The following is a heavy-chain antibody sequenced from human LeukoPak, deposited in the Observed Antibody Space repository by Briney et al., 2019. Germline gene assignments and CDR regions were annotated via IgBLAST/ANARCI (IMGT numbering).Heavy chain of an antibody. Sequence: ASVKVSCKASGYTFTGYYMHWVRQAPGQGLEWMGWINPNSGGTNYAQKFQGRVTMTRDTSISTAYMELSRLRSDDTAVYYCARGGYDYVWGSYRYDAFDIWGQGTMVTVSS. CDR3: ARGGYDYVWGSYRYDAFDI. J-gene: IGHJ3*02. CDR1: GYTFTGYY. V-gene: IGHV1-2*02. CDR2: INPNSGGT. D-gene: IGHD3-16*02.